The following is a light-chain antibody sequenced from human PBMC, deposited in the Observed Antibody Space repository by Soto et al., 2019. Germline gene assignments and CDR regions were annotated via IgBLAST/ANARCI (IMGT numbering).Light chain of an antibody. V-gene: IGKV3-20*01. CDR1: QSVSSSY. CDR2: GAS. CDR3: QQYGSSPRT. Sequence: EIVLTQSPGTLSLSPGERATLSCRASQSVSSSYLAWYQQKPGQAPRLLIYGASSRATGIPDRFSGSGSGTDFTLTISRQEPEDFRVYYCQQYGSSPRTFGQGTKLEIK. J-gene: IGKJ2*01.